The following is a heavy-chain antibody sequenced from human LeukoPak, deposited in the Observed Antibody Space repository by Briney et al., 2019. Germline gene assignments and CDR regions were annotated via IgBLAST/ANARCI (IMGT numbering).Heavy chain of an antibody. D-gene: IGHD6-13*01. V-gene: IGHV3-21*01. CDR1: GFTFSSYS. Sequence: PGGSLRLSRAASGFTFSSYSMNWVRQAPGKGLEWVSSISSSSYIYYADSVKGRFTISRDNAKNSLYLQMNSLGAEDTAVYYCARDLGQQLVHFDYWGQGTLVTVSS. CDR3: ARDLGQQLVHFDY. J-gene: IGHJ4*02. CDR2: ISSSSYI.